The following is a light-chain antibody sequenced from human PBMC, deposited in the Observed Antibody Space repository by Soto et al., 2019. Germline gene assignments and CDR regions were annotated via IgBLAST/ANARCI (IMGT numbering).Light chain of an antibody. V-gene: IGKV3-15*01. J-gene: IGKJ1*01. CDR2: AAS. Sequence: EIGMTQSPATLSVSPGERVTLSCRASPSVSTKLAWYQQKPGQSPRLLIYAASARATGIPARFSGSGSGTDFTLTISSLEFEDFAVYYCQQYGSSPRTFGQGTKVEIK. CDR1: PSVSTK. CDR3: QQYGSSPRT.